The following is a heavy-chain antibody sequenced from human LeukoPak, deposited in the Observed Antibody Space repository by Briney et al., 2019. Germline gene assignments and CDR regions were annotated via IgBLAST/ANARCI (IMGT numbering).Heavy chain of an antibody. J-gene: IGHJ4*02. D-gene: IGHD3-22*01. Sequence: PSETLSLTCTVSGGSISSYYWSWIRQPPGKGLEWIGYIYYSGSTNYNPSLKSRVTISVDTSKNQFSLKLSSVTAADTAVYYCAREGGYYDSSGYYHREPFDHWGQGTLVTVSS. CDR2: IYYSGST. CDR3: AREGGYYDSSGYYHREPFDH. CDR1: GGSISSYY. V-gene: IGHV4-59*01.